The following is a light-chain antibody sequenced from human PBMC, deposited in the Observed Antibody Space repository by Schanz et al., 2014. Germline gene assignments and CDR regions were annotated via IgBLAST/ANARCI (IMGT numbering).Light chain of an antibody. Sequence: DIQMTQSPSSMSASAGDSVTITCRASQSVSTFLNWYQLKPGKAPKLLISAASTLRRGVPSRFSGSGSGTDFTLTISSLQSEDFATYFCQQAHSFPHTFGPGTKVDVK. V-gene: IGKV1-12*01. CDR1: QSVSTF. CDR3: QQAHSFPHT. J-gene: IGKJ3*01. CDR2: AAS.